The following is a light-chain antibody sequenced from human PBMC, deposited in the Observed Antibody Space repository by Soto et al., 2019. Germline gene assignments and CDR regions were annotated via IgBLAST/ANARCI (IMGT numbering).Light chain of an antibody. CDR1: QDIRTE. Sequence: AIPMTQSPSSLSASVGDRVTITCRASQDIRTELGWYQQKPGKAPRLLIYGTFSLQSGVPSRFSGSGSGTDFTLTISSLQPGDFATYYCLQDFKYPRTFGQGTKVEVK. V-gene: IGKV1-6*01. CDR2: GTF. J-gene: IGKJ1*01. CDR3: LQDFKYPRT.